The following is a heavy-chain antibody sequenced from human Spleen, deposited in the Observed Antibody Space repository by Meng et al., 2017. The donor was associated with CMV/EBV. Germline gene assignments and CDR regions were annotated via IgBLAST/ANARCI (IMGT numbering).Heavy chain of an antibody. J-gene: IGHJ4*02. CDR2: ISAYNGNT. V-gene: IGHV1-18*01. Sequence: SRRASGYSFTSSGVRWVRQAPGQGLEWMGWISAYNGNTNYAQKLQGRVTMTTDTSTSTAYMELRSLRSDDTAVYYCARDLGSFHFDSWGQGTLVTVSS. CDR1: GYSFTSSG. D-gene: IGHD6-13*01. CDR3: ARDLGSFHFDS.